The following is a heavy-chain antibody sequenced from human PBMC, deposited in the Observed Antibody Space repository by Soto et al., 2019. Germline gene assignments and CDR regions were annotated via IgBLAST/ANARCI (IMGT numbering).Heavy chain of an antibody. V-gene: IGHV1-2*02. CDR3: AREGVVVDLWSPIWFAP. D-gene: IGHD3-3*01. CDR2: INPNSGGT. CDR1: GYIFSGYY. Sequence: QVHLVQSGAEVKKPGSSVKVSCKASGYIFSGYYMHWVRQAPGQGLQWMGWINPNSGGTNYAQSFQGRVNMTREPSISTVYMELTRLRSDETAGYYCAREGVVVDLWSPIWFAPWGQGTRVIVSS. J-gene: IGHJ5*02.